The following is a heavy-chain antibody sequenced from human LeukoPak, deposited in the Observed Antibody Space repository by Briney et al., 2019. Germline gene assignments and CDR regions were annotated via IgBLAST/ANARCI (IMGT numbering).Heavy chain of an antibody. D-gene: IGHD4-17*01. CDR1: GYTFTGYY. CDR3: ARDLIAQGYGDYDY. CDR2: INPNSGGT. Sequence: GASVKVSCKASGYTFTGYYMHWVRQAPGQGLEWMGWINPNSGGTNYAQKLQGRVTMTTDTSTSTAYMELRSLRSDDTAVYYCARDLIAQGYGDYDYWGQGTLVTVSS. V-gene: IGHV1-2*02. J-gene: IGHJ4*02.